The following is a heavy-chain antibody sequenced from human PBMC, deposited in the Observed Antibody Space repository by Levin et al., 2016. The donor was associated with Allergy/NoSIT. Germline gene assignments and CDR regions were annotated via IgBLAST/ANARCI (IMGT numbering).Heavy chain of an antibody. Sequence: GESLKISCAVSGFTFTSYAMSWVRQAPGKGLEWVSAISTSGGSTYYADSLKGRFTISRDNSKNTLHLQMNSLRAEDTAVYYCAKGGGSGWMYFQHWGQGTLVTVSS. CDR1: GFTFTSYA. V-gene: IGHV3-23*01. J-gene: IGHJ1*01. D-gene: IGHD6-19*01. CDR2: ISTSGGST. CDR3: AKGGGSGWMYFQH.